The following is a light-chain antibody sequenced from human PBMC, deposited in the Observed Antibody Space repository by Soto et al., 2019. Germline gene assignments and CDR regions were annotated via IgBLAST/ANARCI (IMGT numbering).Light chain of an antibody. Sequence: EIVLTQSPGTLSLSSGERATLSCRASQSVSSNYLAWYQQKPGQAPRLLFYGASSRATGIPDRFSGSGSGTDFTLTISRLEPEDFAVYYCQQYGSSYTFGQGTKLEI. CDR2: GAS. V-gene: IGKV3-20*01. CDR1: QSVSSNY. J-gene: IGKJ2*01. CDR3: QQYGSSYT.